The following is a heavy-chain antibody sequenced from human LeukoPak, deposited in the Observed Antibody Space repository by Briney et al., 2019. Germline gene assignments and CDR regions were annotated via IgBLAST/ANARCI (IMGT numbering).Heavy chain of an antibody. Sequence: GGSLRLFCAASGFTFSSSAVSWVRQAPGGGMEWVSTARDCGCSIYCAVSVKGRFTISSDNPKNTLFLQMNSLGAEDTAVYYCASRGGQSSFDYWGQGTLVTVSS. D-gene: IGHD2-15*01. CDR1: GFTFSSSA. CDR2: ARDCGCSI. J-gene: IGHJ4*02. CDR3: ASRGGQSSFDY. V-gene: IGHV3-23*01.